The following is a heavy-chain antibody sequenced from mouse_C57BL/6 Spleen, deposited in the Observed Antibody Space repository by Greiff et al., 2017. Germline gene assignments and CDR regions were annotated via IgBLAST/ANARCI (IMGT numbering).Heavy chain of an antibody. D-gene: IGHD2-3*01. CDR2: IDPSDSYT. Sequence: VQLQQPGAELVKPGASVKLSCKASGYTFTSYWMQWVKQRPGQGLEWIGEIDPSDSYTNYNQKFKGKATLTVDTSSSTAYMQLSSLTSEDSAVYYCAKWRLLDYYAMDYWGQGTSVTVSS. CDR1: GYTFTSYW. V-gene: IGHV1-50*01. CDR3: AKWRLLDYYAMDY. J-gene: IGHJ4*01.